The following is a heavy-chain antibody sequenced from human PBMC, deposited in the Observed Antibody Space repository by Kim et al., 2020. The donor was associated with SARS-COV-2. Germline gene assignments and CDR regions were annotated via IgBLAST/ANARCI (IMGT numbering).Heavy chain of an antibody. CDR3: TRVPGTPLAFWDAFDI. D-gene: IGHD1-1*01. J-gene: IGHJ3*02. V-gene: IGHV3-73*01. Sequence: SVKGRFTTSRDVSKNTAYLQMNSLKTEDTAVYFCTRVPGTPLAFWDAFDIWGQGTMVTVSS.